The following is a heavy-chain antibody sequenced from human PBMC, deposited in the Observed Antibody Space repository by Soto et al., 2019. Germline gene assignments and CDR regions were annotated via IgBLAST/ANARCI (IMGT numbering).Heavy chain of an antibody. D-gene: IGHD3-16*01. J-gene: IGHJ4*02. Sequence: QITLKESGPTLVKPTQTLTLTCTVSGFSLNTYGVGVGWIRQPPGKALDWLALIYWDDDKRYSPSLKSRLTITKDTSKNQVVLTMTNMDPVDTVTYYCARALGSWGAYYFDYWGQGTLVTVSS. CDR2: IYWDDDK. CDR1: GFSLNTYGVG. CDR3: ARALGSWGAYYFDY. V-gene: IGHV2-5*02.